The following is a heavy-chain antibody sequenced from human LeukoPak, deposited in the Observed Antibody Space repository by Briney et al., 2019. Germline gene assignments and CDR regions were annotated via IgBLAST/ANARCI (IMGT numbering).Heavy chain of an antibody. CDR3: ARGTVTTEYFHP. D-gene: IGHD4-17*01. Sequence: PSETLSLTCTVSVGSISSFYWSWIRQPPGKGLEWIGYIHYTGSTNYNPSLKSRVTMAVDTSKNQLSLKLTSVTAADTAIYYCARGTVTTEYFHPWGQGTLVTVSS. CDR1: VGSISSFY. V-gene: IGHV4-59*01. CDR2: IHYTGST. J-gene: IGHJ1*01.